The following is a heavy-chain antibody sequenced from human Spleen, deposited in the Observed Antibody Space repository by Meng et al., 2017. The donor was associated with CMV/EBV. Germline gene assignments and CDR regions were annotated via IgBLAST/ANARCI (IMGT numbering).Heavy chain of an antibody. CDR1: GYTFTGYY. V-gene: IGHV1-2*02. Sequence: ASVKVSCKASGYTFTGYYLHWVRQAPGQGLEWMGWISPNSGVTNIAHKFQGRVTLTRDMSITTAYMELTTLRSDDTAVYYCTRAGDILPPPNWFDPWGQGTLVTVSS. CDR3: TRAGDILPPPNWFDP. CDR2: ISPNSGVT. D-gene: IGHD3-10*01. J-gene: IGHJ5*02.